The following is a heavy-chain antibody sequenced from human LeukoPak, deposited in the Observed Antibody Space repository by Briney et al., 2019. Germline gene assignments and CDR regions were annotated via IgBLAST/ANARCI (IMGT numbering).Heavy chain of an antibody. Sequence: SQTLSLTCAISGDSVSSNSVTWNWIRQSPSRGLEWLGRTYYRSTWYNDYAVSVRGRITVNPDTSKNQFSLHLNSVTPEDTAVYYCARRLTQYDCFDPWGQEILVTVSS. CDR1: GDSVSSNSVT. D-gene: IGHD2-2*01. V-gene: IGHV6-1*01. CDR2: TYYRSTWYN. J-gene: IGHJ5*02. CDR3: ARRLTQYDCFDP.